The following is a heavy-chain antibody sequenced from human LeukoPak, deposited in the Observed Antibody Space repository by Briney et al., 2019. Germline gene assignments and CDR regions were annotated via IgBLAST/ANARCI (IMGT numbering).Heavy chain of an antibody. CDR3: AKKYSGSPGAFDI. Sequence: GGSLRLSCAASGFTFSSYSMNWVRQAPGKGLEWVSSISSSSSYIYYADSVKGRFTTSRDNSKNTLYLQMNSLRAEDTAIYYCAKKYSGSPGAFDIWGQGTKVTVSS. J-gene: IGHJ3*02. D-gene: IGHD1-26*01. CDR1: GFTFSSYS. CDR2: ISSSSSYI. V-gene: IGHV3-21*04.